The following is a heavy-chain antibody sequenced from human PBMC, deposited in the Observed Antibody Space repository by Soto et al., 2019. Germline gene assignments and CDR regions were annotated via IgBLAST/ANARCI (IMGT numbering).Heavy chain of an antibody. CDR2: IYYTGST. V-gene: IGHV4-61*01. D-gene: IGHD3-3*01. CDR3: ARDTYDFRSGYYYYAMEV. Sequence: SETLSLTCTVSGGSVSSESHYWSWIRQTPGKGLEWIGYIYYTGSTNYNPSLKGRVTMSVDTSRDQVSLRLRSVTRADTAVYYCARDTYDFRSGYYYYAMEVWAKGPRSPSP. CDR1: GGSVSSESHY. J-gene: IGHJ6*02.